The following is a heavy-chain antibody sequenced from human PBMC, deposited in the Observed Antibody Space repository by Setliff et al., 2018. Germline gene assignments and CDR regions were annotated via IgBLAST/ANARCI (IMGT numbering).Heavy chain of an antibody. CDR1: GYTFTSYA. J-gene: IGHJ6*03. D-gene: IGHD3-3*01. V-gene: IGHV1-3*01. Sequence: ASVKVSCKASGYTFTSYAMHWVRQTPGQRLEWMGWINAGNGNTKYSQKFQGRVTITRDTSASTAYMELSSLRSEDTAVYYCAREVVLEWLSTYYYYYYMDVWGKGTTVTVSS. CDR3: AREVVLEWLSTYYYYYYMDV. CDR2: INAGNGNT.